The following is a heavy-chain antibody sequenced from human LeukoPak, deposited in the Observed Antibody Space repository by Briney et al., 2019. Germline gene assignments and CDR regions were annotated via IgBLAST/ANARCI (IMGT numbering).Heavy chain of an antibody. Sequence: SETLSLTCTVSGGSISSYYWSWIRQPPGKGLEWIGYIYYSGSTYYNPSLKSRVTISVDTSKNQFSLKLSSVTAADTAVYYCASVSGWLLSQIDYWGQGTLVTVSS. J-gene: IGHJ4*02. CDR2: IYYSGST. D-gene: IGHD3-3*01. V-gene: IGHV4-59*06. CDR3: ASVSGWLLSQIDY. CDR1: GGSISSYY.